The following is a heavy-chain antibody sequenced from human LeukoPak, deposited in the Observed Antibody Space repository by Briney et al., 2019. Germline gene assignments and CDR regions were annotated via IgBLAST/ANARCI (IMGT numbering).Heavy chain of an antibody. Sequence: PGGSLRLSCAASGFTFSIYAMSWVRQAPGKGLEWVSAISGSGGSTYYADSVKGRFTISRDNSKNTLYLQMNSLRAEDTAVYYCAKDLGYYDSSGSGPDAFDIWGQGTMVTVSS. J-gene: IGHJ3*02. CDR1: GFTFSIYA. CDR2: ISGSGGST. D-gene: IGHD3-22*01. V-gene: IGHV3-23*01. CDR3: AKDLGYYDSSGSGPDAFDI.